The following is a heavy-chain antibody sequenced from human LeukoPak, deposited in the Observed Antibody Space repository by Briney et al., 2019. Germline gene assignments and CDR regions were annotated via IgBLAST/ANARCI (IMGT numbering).Heavy chain of an antibody. J-gene: IGHJ4*02. CDR3: AKSEEAFCFDY. Sequence: GGSLRLSCAASGFTFSSYGMHWVRQAPGKGLEWVAVISYDGSNKYYADSVKGRFTISRDNSNNTLYLQMNSLRAEDTAVYYCAKSEEAFCFDYWGQGTLVTVSS. CDR2: ISYDGSNK. V-gene: IGHV3-30*18. CDR1: GFTFSSYG.